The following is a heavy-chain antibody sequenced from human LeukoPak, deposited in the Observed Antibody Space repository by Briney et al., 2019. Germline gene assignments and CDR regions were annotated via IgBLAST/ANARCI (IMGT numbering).Heavy chain of an antibody. Sequence: SETLSLTCAVSGYSISSGYYWGWIRQPPGKGLEWIGSIYHSGSTYYNPSLKSRVTISVDTSKNQFSLKLSSVTAADTAVYYCARRGGAFALDYWGQGTLVTVPS. D-gene: IGHD3-10*01. CDR3: ARRGGAFALDY. J-gene: IGHJ4*02. CDR1: GYSISSGYY. V-gene: IGHV4-38-2*01. CDR2: IYHSGST.